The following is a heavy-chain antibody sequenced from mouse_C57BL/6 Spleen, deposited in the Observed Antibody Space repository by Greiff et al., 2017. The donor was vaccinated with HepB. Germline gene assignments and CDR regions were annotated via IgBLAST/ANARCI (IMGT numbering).Heavy chain of an antibody. J-gene: IGHJ3*01. CDR2: IDPETGGT. Sequence: QVHVKQSGAELVRPGASVTLSCKASGYTFTDYEMHWVKQTPVHGLEWIGAIDPETGGTAYNQKFKGKAILTADKSSSTAYMELRSLTSEDSAVYYCTRSGTYSNYGLAWFAYWGQGTLVTVSA. CDR3: TRSGTYSNYGLAWFAY. V-gene: IGHV1-15*01. CDR1: GYTFTDYE. D-gene: IGHD2-5*01.